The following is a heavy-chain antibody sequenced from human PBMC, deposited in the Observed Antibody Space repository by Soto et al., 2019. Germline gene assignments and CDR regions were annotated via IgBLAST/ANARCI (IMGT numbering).Heavy chain of an antibody. CDR1: GFTFSNAW. CDR2: IKSKTDGGTT. Sequence: EVQLVESGGGLVKPGGSLRLSCAASGFTFSNAWMSWVRQAPGKGLEWVGRIKSKTDGGTTDYAAPVKGRFTISRDDSKNTLYLQMNSLKTEDTAVYYCTTGQTTYYYDSSGYQPYQNFDYWGQGTLVTVSS. J-gene: IGHJ4*02. D-gene: IGHD3-22*01. CDR3: TTGQTTYYYDSSGYQPYQNFDY. V-gene: IGHV3-15*01.